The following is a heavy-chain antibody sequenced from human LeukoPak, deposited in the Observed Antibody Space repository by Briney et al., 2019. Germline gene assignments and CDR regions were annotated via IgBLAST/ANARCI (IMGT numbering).Heavy chain of an antibody. V-gene: IGHV3-21*01. CDR1: GFTFSSYS. D-gene: IGHD6-13*01. Sequence: GGSLRLSCAASGFTFSSYSMNWVRQAPGKGLEWVSSISSSSSYIYYADSVKGRFTISRDNAKNSLYLQMNSLRAEDTAVYYCARDGASIAAAGLGSYFDYWGQGTLVTVSS. CDR2: ISSSSSYI. CDR3: ARDGASIAAAGLGSYFDY. J-gene: IGHJ4*02.